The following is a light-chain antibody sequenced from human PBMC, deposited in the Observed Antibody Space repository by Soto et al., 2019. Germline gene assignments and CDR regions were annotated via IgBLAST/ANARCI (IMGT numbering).Light chain of an antibody. Sequence: EIVLTQSPGPLSLSPGERATLSCRASQSVSSSNLAWYQHKPGQPPRLLIYGASSRATGTPDRFSGSGSGTDFTLTISRLEPEDFAVYYCQRYGNSPLYTFGQGTKLEIK. CDR1: QSVSSSN. V-gene: IGKV3-20*01. CDR3: QRYGNSPLYT. J-gene: IGKJ2*01. CDR2: GAS.